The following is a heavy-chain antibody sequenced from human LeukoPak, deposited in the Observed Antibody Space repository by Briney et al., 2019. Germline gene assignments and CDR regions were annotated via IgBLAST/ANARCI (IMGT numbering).Heavy chain of an antibody. J-gene: IGHJ3*02. CDR2: IYTSGST. Sequence: SETLSLTCTVSGGSISSYYWSWIRQPAGKGLEWIGRIYTSGSTNYNPSLKSRVTMSVDTSKNQSSLKLSSVTAADTAVYYCARGDFWSGLTDAFDIWGQGTMVTVSS. D-gene: IGHD3-3*01. CDR1: GGSISSYY. CDR3: ARGDFWSGLTDAFDI. V-gene: IGHV4-4*07.